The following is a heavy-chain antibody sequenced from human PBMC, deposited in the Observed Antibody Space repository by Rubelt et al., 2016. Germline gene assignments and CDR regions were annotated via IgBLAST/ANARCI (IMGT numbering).Heavy chain of an antibody. J-gene: IGHJ4*02. Sequence: GGSLRLSCAASGFTFSNYAMTWVRQAPGKGLEWVAIVSYDGTNEHYADSVRGRFTISRDNSKNTLYLQMYSLRAEDTAVYYCAKILGIPVAGPFWGQGTLVTVSS. CDR1: GFTFSNYA. CDR2: VSYDGTNE. CDR3: AKILGIPVAGPF. V-gene: IGHV3-30*18. D-gene: IGHD6-19*01.